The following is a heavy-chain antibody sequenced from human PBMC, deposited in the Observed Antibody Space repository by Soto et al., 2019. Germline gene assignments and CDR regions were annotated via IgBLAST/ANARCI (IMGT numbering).Heavy chain of an antibody. Sequence: SETLSLTCAVYGGSLSGYYWSWIRQPPGKGLEWIGEINHSGRTNYNPSLKSRVTISVDPPKNHFSLKLNSVTAADTAVYYCARKVRPFYEFWSGYPHAWFDPWGQGTLVTVSS. J-gene: IGHJ5*02. V-gene: IGHV4-34*01. D-gene: IGHD3-3*01. CDR3: ARKVRPFYEFWSGYPHAWFDP. CDR2: INHSGRT. CDR1: GGSLSGYY.